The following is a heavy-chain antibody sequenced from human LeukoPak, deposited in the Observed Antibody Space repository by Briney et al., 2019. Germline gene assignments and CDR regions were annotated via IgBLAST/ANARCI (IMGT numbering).Heavy chain of an antibody. D-gene: IGHD3-10*01. CDR3: ATTRALNTMVRGVNHAFDI. Sequence: GGSLRLSCAASGFTFSSYAMSWVRQAPGKGLEWVSAISGSGGSTYYADSVKGRFTISRDNSKNTLYLQMNSLRAEDTAVYYCATTRALNTMVRGVNHAFDIWGQGTMVTVSS. V-gene: IGHV3-23*01. CDR2: ISGSGGST. CDR1: GFTFSSYA. J-gene: IGHJ3*02.